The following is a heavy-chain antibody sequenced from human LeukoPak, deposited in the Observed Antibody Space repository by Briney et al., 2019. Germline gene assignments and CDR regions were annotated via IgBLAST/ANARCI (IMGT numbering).Heavy chain of an antibody. CDR1: GFTFSDYY. J-gene: IGHJ4*02. CDR2: ISNSGSYT. Sequence: GGSLRLSCAASGFTFSDYYMSWIRQAPGKGLEWVSYISNSGSYTNYADSVKGRFTISRDNAKNSLYLQMNSLRAEDTAVYHCATVYSGSYLAYYWGQGTLVTVSS. V-gene: IGHV3-11*03. D-gene: IGHD1-26*01. CDR3: ATVYSGSYLAYY.